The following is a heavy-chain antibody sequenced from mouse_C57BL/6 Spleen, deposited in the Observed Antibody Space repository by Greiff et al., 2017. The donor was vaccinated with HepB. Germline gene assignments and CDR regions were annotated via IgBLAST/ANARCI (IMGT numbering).Heavy chain of an antibody. D-gene: IGHD3-2*02. CDR3: ARDGFFLDSSGYEDAMDY. CDR2: SRNKANDYTT. V-gene: IGHV7-1*01. Sequence: EVMLVDSGGGLVQSGRSLRLSCATSGFTFSDFYMEWVRHAPGKGLEWIAASRNKANDYTTEYSASVKGRFIVSRDTSQSILYRQMNALRAEDTAIYYCARDGFFLDSSGYEDAMDYWGQGTSVTVSS. J-gene: IGHJ4*01. CDR1: GFTFSDFY.